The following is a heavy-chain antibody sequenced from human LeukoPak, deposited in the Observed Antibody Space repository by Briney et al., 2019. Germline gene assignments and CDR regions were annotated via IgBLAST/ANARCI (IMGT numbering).Heavy chain of an antibody. CDR1: GFTFSSYS. J-gene: IGHJ4*02. CDR3: ASNDYRDEGIDS. V-gene: IGHV3-21*01. Sequence: GGSLRLSCAASGFTFSSYSMNWVRQAPGKGLEWVSSISSSSSYIYYADSVKGRFTISRDNAKNSLYLQMNSLRAEDTAVYYCASNDYRDEGIDSWGQGTLVTVSS. D-gene: IGHD4-17*01. CDR2: ISSSSSYI.